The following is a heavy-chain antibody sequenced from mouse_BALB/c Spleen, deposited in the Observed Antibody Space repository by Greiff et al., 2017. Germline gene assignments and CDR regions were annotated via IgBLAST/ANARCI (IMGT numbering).Heavy chain of an antibody. CDR1: GFSLTSYG. CDR3: ARASYGNLDY. Sequence: VHLVESGPGLVAPSQSLSITCTVSGFSLTSYGVHWVRQPPGKGLEWLGVIWAGGSTNYNSALMSRLSISKDNSKSQVFLKMNSLQTDDTAMYYCARASYGNLDYWGQGTTLTVSS. J-gene: IGHJ2*01. D-gene: IGHD2-1*01. V-gene: IGHV2-9*02. CDR2: IWAGGST.